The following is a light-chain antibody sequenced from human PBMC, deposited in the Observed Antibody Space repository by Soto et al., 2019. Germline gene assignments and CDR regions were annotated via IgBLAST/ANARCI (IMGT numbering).Light chain of an antibody. CDR1: QDISNY. Sequence: DIQMTQSPSSLSASVGDRVTITCQASQDISNYLNWYQQKPGKAPKLLIYDASNLETGVPSRFSGSGSGTDFTFTISSLQPEDIATYYCQQDINYPWTFGQGTKVDIK. J-gene: IGKJ1*01. CDR3: QQDINYPWT. CDR2: DAS. V-gene: IGKV1-33*01.